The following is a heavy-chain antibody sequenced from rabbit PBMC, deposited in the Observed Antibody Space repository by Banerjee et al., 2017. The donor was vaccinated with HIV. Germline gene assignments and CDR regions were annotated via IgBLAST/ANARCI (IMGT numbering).Heavy chain of an antibody. Sequence: QEQLEESGGDLVKPEGSLTLTCTASGFTISSSYWICWVRQAPGKGLEWIACIYTGTSGRTYYASWAKGRFTISRTSSTTVTLQMTSLTAVDTATYFCARDIKSSPVTFDLWGPGTLVTVS. CDR3: ARDIKSSPVTFDL. V-gene: IGHV1S45*01. D-gene: IGHD1-1*01. CDR1: GFTISSSYW. CDR2: IYTGTSGRT. J-gene: IGHJ4*01.